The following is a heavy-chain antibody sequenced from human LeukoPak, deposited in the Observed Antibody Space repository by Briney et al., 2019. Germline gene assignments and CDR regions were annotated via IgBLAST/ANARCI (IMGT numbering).Heavy chain of an antibody. CDR1: GGTFSSYA. J-gene: IGHJ4*02. D-gene: IGHD3-9*01. CDR3: ARDFDRAGDYHHFDS. V-gene: IGHV1-69*13. CDR2: IIPIFGTA. Sequence: GASVKVSCKASGGTFSSYAISWVRQAPGQGLEWMGGIIPIFGTANYAQKFQGRVTITADESTSTAYMELSSLRSEDTAVYYCARDFDRAGDYHHFDSWGQGTLVTVSS.